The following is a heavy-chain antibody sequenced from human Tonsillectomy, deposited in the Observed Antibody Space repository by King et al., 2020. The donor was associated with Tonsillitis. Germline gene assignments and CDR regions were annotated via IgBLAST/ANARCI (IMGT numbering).Heavy chain of an antibody. V-gene: IGHV3-21*01. Sequence: VQLVESGGGLVKPGGSLRLSCAASGFTFSSYSMNWVRQAPGKGLEGVSSISSSSSYIYYADSVKGRFTISRDNAKNSLYLQMNSLRAEDTAVYYCARDKVSEYFDLWGRGTLVTVSS. CDR1: GFTFSSYS. CDR3: ARDKVSEYFDL. CDR2: ISSSSSYI. J-gene: IGHJ2*01.